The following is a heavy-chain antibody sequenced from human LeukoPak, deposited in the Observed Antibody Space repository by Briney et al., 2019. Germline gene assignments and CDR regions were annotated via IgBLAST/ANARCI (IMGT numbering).Heavy chain of an antibody. CDR2: IYHSGST. CDR3: ARGTPGASEVYGGNPPWSRSYMDV. V-gene: IGHV4-38-2*02. D-gene: IGHD4-23*01. CDR1: GGSIRSSFY. Sequence: SETLSLTCSVSGGSIRSSFYWGWIRQPPGKGLEWIGSIYHSGSTYYNPSLKSRVTISVDTSKNQFSLKLSSVTAADTAVYYCARGTPGASEVYGGNPPWSRSYMDVWGKGTTVTVSS. J-gene: IGHJ6*03.